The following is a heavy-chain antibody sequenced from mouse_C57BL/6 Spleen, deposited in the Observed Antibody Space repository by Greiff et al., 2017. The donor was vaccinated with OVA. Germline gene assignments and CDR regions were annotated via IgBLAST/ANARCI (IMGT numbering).Heavy chain of an antibody. Sequence: VQLQQPGAELVRPGTSVKLSCKASGYTFTSYWMHWVKQRPGQGLEWIGVIDPSDSYTNYNPKFKGKATLTVDTSSSTAYMQLSSLTSEDSAVYYCARLGDGYSSGYRAMYDWGQGTSVTVSS. CDR2: IDPSDSYT. CDR1: GYTFTSYW. D-gene: IGHD3-2*02. J-gene: IGHJ4*01. V-gene: IGHV1-59*01. CDR3: ARLGDGYSSGYRAMYD.